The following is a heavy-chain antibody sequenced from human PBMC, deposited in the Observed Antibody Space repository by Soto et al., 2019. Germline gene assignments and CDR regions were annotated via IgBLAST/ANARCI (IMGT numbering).Heavy chain of an antibody. J-gene: IGHJ3*02. CDR3: ARGGDYGGNSGDAFDI. D-gene: IGHD4-17*01. CDR2: ISAYNGNT. V-gene: IGHV1-18*01. CDR1: GYTFTSYG. Sequence: QVQLVQSGAEVKKPGASVKVSCKASGYTFTSYGISWVRQAPGQGLEWMGWISAYNGNTNYAQKLQGRVTMTTDTSTSTAYMELRRLRSDDPAVYYGARGGDYGGNSGDAFDILGQGTMVTVSS.